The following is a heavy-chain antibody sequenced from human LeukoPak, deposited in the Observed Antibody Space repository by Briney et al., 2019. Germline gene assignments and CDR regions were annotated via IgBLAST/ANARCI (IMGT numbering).Heavy chain of an antibody. D-gene: IGHD3-3*01. Sequence: PSETLSLTCTVSGGSISSGSYYWSWIRQPAGKGLEWIGRIYTSGSTNYNPSLKSRVTISVDTSKNQFSLKLSSVTAADTAVYYCARARYDFWSGSGFDPWGQGTLVTDSS. CDR2: IYTSGST. V-gene: IGHV4-61*02. CDR1: GGSISSGSYY. CDR3: ARARYDFWSGSGFDP. J-gene: IGHJ5*02.